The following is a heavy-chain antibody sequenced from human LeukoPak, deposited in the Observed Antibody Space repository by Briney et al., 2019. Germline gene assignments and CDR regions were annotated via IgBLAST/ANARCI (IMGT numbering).Heavy chain of an antibody. CDR2: MNPNSGNT. Sequence: ASVKVSCKAFGYTFTSYDNNWVRQATGQGLEWMGWMNPNSGNTGYAQKFQGRVTMTRNTSISTAYMELSSLRSEDTAVYYCARETGTEDVNWFDPWGQGTLVTVSS. J-gene: IGHJ5*02. D-gene: IGHD1-1*01. CDR1: GYTFTSYD. V-gene: IGHV1-8*01. CDR3: ARETGTEDVNWFDP.